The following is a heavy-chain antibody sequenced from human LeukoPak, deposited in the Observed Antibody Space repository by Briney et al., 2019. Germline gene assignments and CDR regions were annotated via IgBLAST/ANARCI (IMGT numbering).Heavy chain of an antibody. D-gene: IGHD4-23*01. CDR1: GGTFSSYA. CDR3: ARVSPTNGGNDY. J-gene: IGHJ4*02. V-gene: IGHV1-69*06. CDR2: IIPIFGTA. Sequence: ASVKVSCKASGGTFSSYAISWVRQAPGQGLEWMGGIIPIFGTANYAQKFQGRVTITADKSTSTAYMELSSLRSEDTAVYYCARVSPTNGGNDYWGQGTLVTVSS.